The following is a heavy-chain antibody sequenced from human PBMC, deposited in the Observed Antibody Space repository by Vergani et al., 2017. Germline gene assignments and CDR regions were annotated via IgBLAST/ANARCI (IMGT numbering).Heavy chain of an antibody. Sequence: EVQLVESGGGLVQPGGSLRLSCAASGFTFSSYWMSWVRQAPGKGLEWVAKIKQDGSEKYYVDSVKGRFTISRDNAKNSLYLQMNSLRAEDTAVYYCARIVTDYYSHHGMGAFDYWGQGTLVTVSS. CDR1: GFTFSSYW. D-gene: IGHD3-9*01. J-gene: IGHJ4*02. V-gene: IGHV3-7*01. CDR3: ARIVTDYYSHHGMGAFDY. CDR2: IKQDGSEK.